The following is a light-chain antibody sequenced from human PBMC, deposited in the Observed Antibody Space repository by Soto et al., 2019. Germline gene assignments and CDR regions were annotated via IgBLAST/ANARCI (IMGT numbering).Light chain of an antibody. V-gene: IGLV1-40*01. CDR2: GNT. Sequence: QAVVTQPPSVSGAPGQRVTISCTGSSSNIGAGYDVHWYQQLPGRAPKLLIYGNTNRPSGVPDRFSGSKSGTSASLAITGLQAEDEADYYCLSFDSSLSVVFGGGT. CDR1: SSNIGAGYD. CDR3: LSFDSSLSVV. J-gene: IGLJ2*01.